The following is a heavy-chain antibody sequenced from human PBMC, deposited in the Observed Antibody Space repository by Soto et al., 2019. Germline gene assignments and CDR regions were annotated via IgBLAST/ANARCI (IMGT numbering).Heavy chain of an antibody. CDR3: ARLDVLRYGLDP. CDR1: GGSINSYY. J-gene: IGHJ5*02. D-gene: IGHD3-9*01. Sequence: SETLSLTCTVSGGSINSYYWSWIRQPPGKGLEWIGYIYYSGSTNYNPSLKSRVTISVDTSKNQFSLKLNSVTAADTAVYYCARLDVLRYGLDPWGQGTLVTVSS. V-gene: IGHV4-59*08. CDR2: IYYSGST.